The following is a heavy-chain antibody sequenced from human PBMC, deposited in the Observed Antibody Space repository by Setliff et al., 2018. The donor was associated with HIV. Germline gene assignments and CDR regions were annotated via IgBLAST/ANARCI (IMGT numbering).Heavy chain of an antibody. D-gene: IGHD3-3*01. Sequence: ASVKVSCKASRSTFNSHTINWVRQAPGQGLDWMGRIIPILGVANYAQRFQGKVTITADKSTSAAYMELTSLRFDDTAMYYCVRGVQSPPHYSYYYMDVWGEGTMVTVS. V-gene: IGHV1-69*02. CDR2: IIPILGVA. CDR3: VRGVQSPPHYSYYYMDV. J-gene: IGHJ6*03. CDR1: RSTFNSHT.